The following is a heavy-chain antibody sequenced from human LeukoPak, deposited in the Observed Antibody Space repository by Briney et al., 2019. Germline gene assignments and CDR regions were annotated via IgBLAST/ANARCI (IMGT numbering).Heavy chain of an antibody. CDR1: GFTFDDYA. CDR2: ISWNSGSI. D-gene: IGHD3-10*01. V-gene: IGHV3-9*01. Sequence: SGGSLRLSCAAAGFTFDDYAMHWVRQAPGKGLEWVSGISWNSGSIGYADSVKGRFTIPRDNSKNTLYLQMNSLRAEDTAVYYCAKDSPGYYGSGDHLDYSGQGTLVTVSS. CDR3: AKDSPGYYGSGDHLDY. J-gene: IGHJ4*02.